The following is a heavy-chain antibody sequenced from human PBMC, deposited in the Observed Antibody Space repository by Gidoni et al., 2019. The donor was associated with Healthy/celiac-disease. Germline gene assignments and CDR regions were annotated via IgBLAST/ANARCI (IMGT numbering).Heavy chain of an antibody. Sequence: QVQLVASGGGVVQPGRSLRLSCAASGFTFSSYGMHWVRQAPGKGLEWVAVIWYDGSNKYYADSVKGRFTISRDNSKNTLYLQMNSLRAEDTAVYYCAREIGYYDSSGYYYLDYWGQGTLVTVSS. V-gene: IGHV3-33*01. J-gene: IGHJ4*02. CDR2: IWYDGSNK. CDR1: GFTFSSYG. CDR3: AREIGYYDSSGYYYLDY. D-gene: IGHD3-22*01.